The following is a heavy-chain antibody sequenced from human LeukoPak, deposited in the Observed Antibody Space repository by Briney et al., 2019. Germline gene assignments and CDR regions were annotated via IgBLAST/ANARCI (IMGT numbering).Heavy chain of an antibody. V-gene: IGHV4-34*01. D-gene: IGHD1-26*01. CDR1: GESFSGYY. CDR2: INHSGST. J-gene: IGHJ3*02. CDR3: ARLYRVGATSGDAFDI. Sequence: SETLSLTCAVYGESFSGYYWSWIRQPPGKGLEWIGEINHSGSTNYNPSLKSRVTISVDTSKNQFSLKLGSVTAADTAVYYCARLYRVGATSGDAFDIWGQGTMVTVSS.